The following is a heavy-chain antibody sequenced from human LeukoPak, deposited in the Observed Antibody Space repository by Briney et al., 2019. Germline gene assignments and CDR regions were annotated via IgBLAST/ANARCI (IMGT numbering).Heavy chain of an antibody. CDR3: ARAHRGIRYCSGGSCYSPPAY. J-gene: IGHJ4*02. CDR1: GYTFTSYD. V-gene: IGHV1-8*03. Sequence: ASVKVSCKASGYTFTSYDINWVRQATGQGLEWMGWMNPNSGNTGYAQKFQGRVTITRNISISTAYMELSSLRSEDTAVYYCARAHRGIRYCSGGSCYSPPAYWGQGTLVTVSS. D-gene: IGHD2-15*01. CDR2: MNPNSGNT.